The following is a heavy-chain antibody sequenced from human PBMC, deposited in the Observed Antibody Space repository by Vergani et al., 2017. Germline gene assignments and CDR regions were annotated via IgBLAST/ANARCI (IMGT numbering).Heavy chain of an antibody. CDR3: ARAYDDFWSGYQSDAFDI. Sequence: QLQLQESGPGLVKPSETLSLTCAVYGGSFSGYYWSWIRQPPGKGLEWIGEINHSGSTNYNPSLKSRVTISVDTSKNQFSLKLSSVTAADTAVYYCARAYDDFWSGYQSDAFDIWGQGTMVTVSS. CDR1: GGSFSGYY. CDR2: INHSGST. J-gene: IGHJ3*02. V-gene: IGHV4-34*10. D-gene: IGHD3-3*01.